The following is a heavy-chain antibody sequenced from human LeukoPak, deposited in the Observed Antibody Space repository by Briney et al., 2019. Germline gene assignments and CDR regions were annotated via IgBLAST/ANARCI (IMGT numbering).Heavy chain of an antibody. CDR2: IYYSGST. D-gene: IGHD7-27*01. Sequence: SETLSLTCTVSGGSISSSSYYWGWIRQPPGKGLEWIGSIYYSGSTYYNPSLKSRVTISVDTSKNQFSLKLSSVTAADTAVYYCASVKSNAYELGKDYWGQGTLVTVSS. CDR3: ASVKSNAYELGKDY. CDR1: GGSISSSSYY. J-gene: IGHJ4*02. V-gene: IGHV4-39*01.